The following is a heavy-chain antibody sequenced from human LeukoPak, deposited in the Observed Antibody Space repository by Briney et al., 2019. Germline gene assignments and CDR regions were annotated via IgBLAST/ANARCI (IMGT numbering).Heavy chain of an antibody. CDR1: GGSISGYY. CDR3: ARHGDLLSPFQT. J-gene: IGHJ5*02. CDR2: IYYTGIT. V-gene: IGHV4-59*08. D-gene: IGHD2-21*02. Sequence: PSETLSLTCTVSGGSISGYYWSWIRQPPGKGLEWIGYIYYTGITSYNPSLKSRVTISVDTSKNQISLKLNSETAADTAMYYCARHGDLLSPFQTWGQGTLVTVSS.